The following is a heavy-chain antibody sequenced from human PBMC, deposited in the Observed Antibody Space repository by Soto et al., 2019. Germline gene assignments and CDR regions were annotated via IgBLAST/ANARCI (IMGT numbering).Heavy chain of an antibody. CDR3: ARILALSTPGNWFDP. D-gene: IGHD2-15*01. J-gene: IGHJ5*02. CDR1: GFSLSSTRMG. CDR2: IFSNDAK. Sequence: QVTLKESGPVLVKPTETLTLTCTVSGFSLSSTRMGVSWIRQPPGKALEWLAHIFSNDAKSYSTSLKSRLTISKDTSKSPVVLSMTNMGPVDTATYYCARILALSTPGNWFDPWGPGTLVTVSS. V-gene: IGHV2-26*01.